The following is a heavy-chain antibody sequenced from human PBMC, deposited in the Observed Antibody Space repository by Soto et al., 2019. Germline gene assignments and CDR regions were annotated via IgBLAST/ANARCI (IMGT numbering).Heavy chain of an antibody. V-gene: IGHV3-23*01. J-gene: IGHJ5*02. Sequence: GLSLRLCYAAAEVNFSNYARSWVRQAPGKGPEWVSVITASGSSSLYADTVKGRFTISRDNSKNTLYLQMNSLRADDTAAYYCARDLGSWYGRFDPWGQGTLVTVSS. D-gene: IGHD6-13*01. CDR1: EVNFSNYA. CDR3: ARDLGSWYGRFDP. CDR2: ITASGSSS.